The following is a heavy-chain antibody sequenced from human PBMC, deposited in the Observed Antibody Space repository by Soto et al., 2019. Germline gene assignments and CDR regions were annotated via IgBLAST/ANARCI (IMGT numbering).Heavy chain of an antibody. V-gene: IGHV4-39*01. CDR3: AKGPRKQMDTISAGFGY. CDR1: GGSISSSSYY. Sequence: SETLSLTCTVSGGSISSSSYYWGWIRQPPGKGLEWIGSIYYSGSTYYNPSLKSRVTISVDTSKNQFSLKLSSVTAADTAVYYCAKGPRKQMDTISAGFGYWGQGNLVTVSS. J-gene: IGHJ4*02. D-gene: IGHD5-18*01. CDR2: IYYSGST.